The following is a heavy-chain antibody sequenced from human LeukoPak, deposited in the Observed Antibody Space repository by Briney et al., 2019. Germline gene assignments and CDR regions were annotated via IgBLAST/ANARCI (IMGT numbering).Heavy chain of an antibody. V-gene: IGHV3-30*02. Sequence: PGGSLRLSCAASGFTFSSYGMSWVRQAPGKGLEWLAFIRYDGSNTYYADSVKGRFTVSRDDSKNTLYLQMNSLRGDDTAVYYCASHRWDSSGYPFFYAFDIWGQGTMVTVSS. CDR1: GFTFSSYG. J-gene: IGHJ3*02. D-gene: IGHD3-22*01. CDR2: IRYDGSNT. CDR3: ASHRWDSSGYPFFYAFDI.